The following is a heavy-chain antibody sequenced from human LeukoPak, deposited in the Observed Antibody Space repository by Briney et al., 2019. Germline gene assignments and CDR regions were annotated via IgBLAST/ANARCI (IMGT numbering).Heavy chain of an antibody. J-gene: IGHJ4*02. D-gene: IGHD3-10*01. CDR3: ATGGHYYGD. CDR2: INHEGTEK. CDR1: GFTFSRTW. Sequence: GGSLRLSCAASGFTFSRTWMSWLRQAPGKGLEWVAYINHEGTEKDYMDSVKGRFTISRDNAQNSLFLQMNSLRAEDTAIYYCATGGHYYGDWGQGTLVTVSS. V-gene: IGHV3-7*05.